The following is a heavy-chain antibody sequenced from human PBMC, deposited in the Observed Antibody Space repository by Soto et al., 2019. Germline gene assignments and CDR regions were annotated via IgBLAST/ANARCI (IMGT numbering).Heavy chain of an antibody. D-gene: IGHD1-1*01. CDR1: GYPFTKFG. CDR3: AKDGGHGARTHICGMDV. CDR2: ISGHSGGT. Sequence: QPQLVQSGVELKKPGASVRVSCKASGYPFTKFGINWVRQAPGQGLEWMGWISGHSGGTKYGPKFRDRLTIVTDTSSKTAYMELRSLKSDDTAVDYCAKDGGHGARTHICGMDVWGQGTTVPVSS. J-gene: IGHJ6*02. V-gene: IGHV1-18*01.